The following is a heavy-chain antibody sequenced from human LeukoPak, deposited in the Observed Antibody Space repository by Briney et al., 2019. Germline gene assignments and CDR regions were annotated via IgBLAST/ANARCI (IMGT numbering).Heavy chain of an antibody. J-gene: IGHJ4*02. CDR3: ARRGYSYGLWNY. Sequence: PSETLSLTCTVSGGSISSYYWSWIRQPPGKGLEWIGYIYYSGSTNYNPSLKSRVTISVDTSKNQFSLKLSSVTAADTAVYYCARRGYSYGLWNYWGQGTLVTVSS. CDR1: GGSISSYY. CDR2: IYYSGST. V-gene: IGHV4-59*12. D-gene: IGHD5-18*01.